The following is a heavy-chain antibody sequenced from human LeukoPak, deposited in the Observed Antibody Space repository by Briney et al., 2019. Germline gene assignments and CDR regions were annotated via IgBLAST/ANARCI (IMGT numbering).Heavy chain of an antibody. D-gene: IGHD6-13*01. Sequence: ASVKVSCKASGYTFTGYYMHWVRQAPGQGLEWMGRINPNSGGTNYAQKFQGRVTMTRDTSISTAYMELSRLGSDDTAEYYCAIPWRYSSSWPFDYWGQGTLVTVSS. CDR1: GYTFTGYY. J-gene: IGHJ4*02. CDR2: INPNSGGT. CDR3: AIPWRYSSSWPFDY. V-gene: IGHV1-2*06.